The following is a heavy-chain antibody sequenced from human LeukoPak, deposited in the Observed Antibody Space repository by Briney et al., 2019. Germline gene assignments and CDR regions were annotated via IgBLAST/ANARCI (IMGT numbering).Heavy chain of an antibody. V-gene: IGHV1-2*02. CDR1: GYTFTGYY. D-gene: IGHD2-8*01. Sequence: ASVKVSCKASGYTFTGYYMHWVRQAPGQGLEWMGWINPNSGGTNYAQKFQGRVTMTRDTSISTAYMELSRLRSDDTAVYYCARISYNIRYRDAFDIWGQGTMVIVSS. CDR2: INPNSGGT. CDR3: ARISYNIRYRDAFDI. J-gene: IGHJ3*02.